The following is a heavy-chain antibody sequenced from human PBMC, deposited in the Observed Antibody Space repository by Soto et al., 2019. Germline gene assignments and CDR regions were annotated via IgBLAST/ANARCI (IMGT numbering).Heavy chain of an antibody. CDR1: GFTFSSYG. CDR3: AKDGASYYYDSTGTYYYGMDV. V-gene: IGHV3-30*18. J-gene: IGHJ6*02. D-gene: IGHD3-22*01. Sequence: GGSLRLSCAASGFTFSSYGMHWVRQAPGKGLEWVAVISYDGSNKYYADSVKGRFTISRDNSKNTLYLQMNSLRAEDTAVYYCAKDGASYYYDSTGTYYYGMDVWGQGTTVTVS. CDR2: ISYDGSNK.